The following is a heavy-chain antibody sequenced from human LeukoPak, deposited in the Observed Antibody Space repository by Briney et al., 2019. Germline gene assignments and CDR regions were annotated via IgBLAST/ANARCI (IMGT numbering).Heavy chain of an antibody. CDR1: GGSFSGYY. D-gene: IGHD6-19*01. CDR2: INHSGST. Sequence: SETLSLTCAVYGGSFSGYYWSWIRQPPGKGLEWIGEINHSGSTNYNPSLKSRVTISVDTSKNQFSLRLTSVTAADTAVYYCASPSGRLTVADYWGQGTLVTVSS. CDR3: ASPSGRLTVADY. V-gene: IGHV4-34*01. J-gene: IGHJ4*02.